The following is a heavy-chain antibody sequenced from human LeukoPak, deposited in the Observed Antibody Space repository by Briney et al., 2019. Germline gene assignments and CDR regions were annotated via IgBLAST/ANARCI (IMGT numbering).Heavy chain of an antibody. CDR2: ISSSGSTI. D-gene: IGHD6-13*01. Sequence: GGALRLSCVATGLILSDYYMSWMRQAPGKGLEGVSYISSSGSTIYYADSVKGRFTISRDNAKNSLYLQMNSLRAEDMAVYYCARDSSSWVDYWGQGTLVTVSS. CDR3: ARDSSSWVDY. CDR1: GLILSDYY. J-gene: IGHJ4*02. V-gene: IGHV3-11*01.